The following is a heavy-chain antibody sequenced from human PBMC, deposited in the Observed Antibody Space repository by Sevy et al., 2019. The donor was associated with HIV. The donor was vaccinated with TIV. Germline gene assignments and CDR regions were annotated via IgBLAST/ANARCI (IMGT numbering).Heavy chain of an antibody. D-gene: IGHD6-13*01. J-gene: IGHJ6*02. CDR2: IYSGGST. V-gene: IGHV3-53*01. CDR1: GFTVSSNY. CDR3: ARDAQQRPYYYCGMDV. Sequence: GGSLRLSCAASGFTVSSNYMSWVRQAPGKGLEWVSVIYSGGSTYYADSVKGRFTISRDNSKNTLYLQMNSLRAEDTAVYYCARDAQQRPYYYCGMDVWGQGTTVTVSS.